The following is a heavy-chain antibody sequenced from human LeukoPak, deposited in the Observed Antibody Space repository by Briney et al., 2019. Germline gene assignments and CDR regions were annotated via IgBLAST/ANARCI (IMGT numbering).Heavy chain of an antibody. CDR3: ARPLTMILNWFDP. CDR2: IYYSGST. J-gene: IGHJ5*02. V-gene: IGHV4-39*01. Sequence: PSGTLSLTCTVSGGSISSSSYYWGWIRQPPGKGLEWIGSIYYSGSTYYNPSLKSRVTISVDTSKNQFSLKLSSVTAADTAVYYCARPLTMILNWFDPWGQGTLVTVSS. CDR1: GGSISSSSYY. D-gene: IGHD3-22*01.